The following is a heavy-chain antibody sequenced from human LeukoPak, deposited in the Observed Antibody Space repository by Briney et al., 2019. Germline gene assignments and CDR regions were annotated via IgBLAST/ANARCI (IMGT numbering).Heavy chain of an antibody. CDR2: IIPIFGTA. Sequence: PSVKVSCKASGGTFSSYAISWVRQAPGQGLEWMGGIIPIFGTANYGQKFQGRVTITADESTSTAYMELSSLRSEDTAVYYCARANQGGYASTFDYWGQGTLVTVSS. V-gene: IGHV1-69*13. J-gene: IGHJ4*02. CDR3: ARANQGGYASTFDY. D-gene: IGHD5-12*01. CDR1: GGTFSSYA.